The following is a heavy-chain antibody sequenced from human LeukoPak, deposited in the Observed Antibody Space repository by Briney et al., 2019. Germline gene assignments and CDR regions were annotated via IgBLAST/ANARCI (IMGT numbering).Heavy chain of an antibody. CDR1: GYSFNTYY. V-gene: IGHV1-2*02. CDR3: SRHVVTLVRGVNNRKEDWFDP. D-gene: IGHD3-10*01. J-gene: IGHJ5*02. Sequence: ASVKVSSKASGYSFNTYYMNWVRQAPGQGLEWLGWINTDSGGTNYAQKFLGRVTMTRDKANSTAYLELSGLRSDDTAVYYCSRHVVTLVRGVNNRKEDWFDPWGQGTLVSVSS. CDR2: INTDSGGT.